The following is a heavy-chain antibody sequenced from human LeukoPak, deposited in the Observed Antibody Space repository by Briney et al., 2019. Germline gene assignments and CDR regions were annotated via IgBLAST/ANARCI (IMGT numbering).Heavy chain of an antibody. D-gene: IGHD2-15*01. J-gene: IGHJ6*02. CDR1: GFTFSSYG. CDR2: INHSGST. V-gene: IGHV4-34*01. CDR3: ARAGLGYCSGGSCYSIRLGNLGMDV. Sequence: PGRSLRLSCAASGFTFSSYGMHWVRQAPGKGLEWIGEINHSGSTNYNPSLKSRVTISVDTSKNQFSLKLSSVTAADTAVYYCARAGLGYCSGGSCYSIRLGNLGMDVWGQGTTVTVSS.